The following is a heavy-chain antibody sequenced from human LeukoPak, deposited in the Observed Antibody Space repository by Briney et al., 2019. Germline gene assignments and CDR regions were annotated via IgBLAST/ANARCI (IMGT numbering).Heavy chain of an antibody. CDR1: GYSFTSYW. V-gene: IGHV5-51*01. J-gene: IGHJ3*02. CDR3: ARQWELRQWAVAFDI. Sequence: GESLKISCKGSGYSFTSYWIGWVRQMPGKGLEWMGIIYPGDSDTRYSSSFQGQVTISADKSISTAYLQWSSLKASDTAMYYCARQWELRQWAVAFDIWDQGTMVTVSS. CDR2: IYPGDSDT. D-gene: IGHD1-26*01.